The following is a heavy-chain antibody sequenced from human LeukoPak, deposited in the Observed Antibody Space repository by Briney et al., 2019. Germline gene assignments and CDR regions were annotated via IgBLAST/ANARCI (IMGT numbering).Heavy chain of an antibody. CDR1: GFTFSTYS. CDR3: AKVNYYQPYF. V-gene: IGHV3-23*01. Sequence: GGSLRLSCAASGFTFSTYSMSWVRQAPGKWLEWVSTIDVTTGISYYADSVKGRFTISRDNFQNTLFLQLNNLRVDDTAVYYGAKVNYYQPYFGGRGTLVTVSS. CDR2: IDVTTGIS. J-gene: IGHJ4*02. D-gene: IGHD3-22*01.